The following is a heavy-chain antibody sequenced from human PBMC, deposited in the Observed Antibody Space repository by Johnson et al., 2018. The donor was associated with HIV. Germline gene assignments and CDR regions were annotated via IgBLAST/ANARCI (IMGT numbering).Heavy chain of an antibody. V-gene: IGHV3-7*01. Sequence: EVQLVESGGGVVQPGRSLRLSCAASGFTFSSFWMTWVRQAPGKGLEWVANIKQDGSAKFYVDSVMGRFTISRDNSKNTLYFKMNSLRAEDTAVYYCARDSHYYDSSGPISHNGAFDIWGQGTMVTVSS. CDR3: ARDSHYYDSSGPISHNGAFDI. CDR2: IKQDGSAK. CDR1: GFTFSSFW. J-gene: IGHJ3*02. D-gene: IGHD3-22*01.